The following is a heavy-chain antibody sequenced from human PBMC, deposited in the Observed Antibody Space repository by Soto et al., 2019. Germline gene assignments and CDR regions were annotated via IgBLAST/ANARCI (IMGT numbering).Heavy chain of an antibody. V-gene: IGHV4-30-2*01. CDR2: IYHSGST. CDR1: GGSISSGGYS. J-gene: IGHJ4*02. CDR3: ARAGGLGAVAADY. D-gene: IGHD6-19*01. Sequence: QLQLQESGSGLVRPSQTLSLTCAVSGGSISSGGYSWSWIRQPPGKGLEWIGYIYHSGSTYYNPSLKSRVTISVDRSKNQFSLKLSSVTAADTAVYYCARAGGLGAVAADYWGQGTLVTVYS.